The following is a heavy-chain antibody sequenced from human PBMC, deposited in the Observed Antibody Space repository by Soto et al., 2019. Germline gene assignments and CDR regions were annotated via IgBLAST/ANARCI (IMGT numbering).Heavy chain of an antibody. D-gene: IGHD3-10*01. CDR2: IWYDGSNK. V-gene: IGHV3-33*01. Sequence: VGSLRLSCAASGFTFSSYGMHWVRQAPGKGLEWVAVIWYDGSNKYYADSVKGRFTISRDNSKNTLYLQMNSLRAEGTAVYYCARDSLWFGTHFDYWGQGTLVTVSS. J-gene: IGHJ4*02. CDR3: ARDSLWFGTHFDY. CDR1: GFTFSSYG.